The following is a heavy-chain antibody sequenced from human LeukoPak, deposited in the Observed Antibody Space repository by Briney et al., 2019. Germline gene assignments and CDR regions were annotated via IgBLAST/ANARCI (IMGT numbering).Heavy chain of an antibody. CDR2: IGGSGGST. CDR1: GFTFSSYA. J-gene: IGHJ3*01. Sequence: GGSLRLSCAASGFTFSSYAMSWVRQAPGKGLEWVSAIGGSGGSTYYADSVKGRFTISRDNSKNTLYLQMNSLRAEDTALYYCAKSRFCSSTSCSHDAFDVWGQGTMVTVSS. CDR3: AKSRFCSSTSCSHDAFDV. V-gene: IGHV3-23*01. D-gene: IGHD2-2*01.